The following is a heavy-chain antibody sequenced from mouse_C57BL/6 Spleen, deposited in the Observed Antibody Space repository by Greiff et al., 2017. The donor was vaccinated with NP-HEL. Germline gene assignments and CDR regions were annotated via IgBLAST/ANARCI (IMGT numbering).Heavy chain of an antibody. V-gene: IGHV14-2*01. J-gene: IGHJ4*01. CDR1: GFNIKDYY. CDR2: IDPEDGET. CDR3: AIPSMDGYYPYAMDY. D-gene: IGHD2-3*01. Sequence: EVQLQQSGAELVKPGASVKLSCTASGFNIKDYYMHWVKQRTEQGLEWIGRIDPEDGETKYAPKFQGKATITADTSSNTAYLQLSSLTSEDTAVYYWAIPSMDGYYPYAMDYWGQGTSVTVSS.